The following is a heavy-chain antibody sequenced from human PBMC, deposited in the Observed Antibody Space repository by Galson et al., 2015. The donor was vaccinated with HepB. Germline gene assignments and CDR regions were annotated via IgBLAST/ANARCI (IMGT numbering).Heavy chain of an antibody. Sequence: SLRLSCAASGFTFSSYSMNWVRQAPGKGLEWVSYISSSSSTIYYADSVKGRFTISRDNAKNSLYLQMNSLRAEDTAVYYCARDHNDFWSGYSDYWGQGTLVTVSS. CDR2: ISSSSSTI. D-gene: IGHD3-3*01. CDR1: GFTFSSYS. CDR3: ARDHNDFWSGYSDY. V-gene: IGHV3-48*01. J-gene: IGHJ4*02.